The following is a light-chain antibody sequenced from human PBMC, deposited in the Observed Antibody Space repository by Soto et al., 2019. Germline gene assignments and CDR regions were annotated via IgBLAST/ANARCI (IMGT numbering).Light chain of an antibody. V-gene: IGKV3-20*01. CDR2: GAS. J-gene: IGKJ1*01. CDR3: QQFRK. Sequence: EIVLTQSPGTLSLSPGERATLSCRSSQSVSSSYLAWYQLKPGQAPRLLIYGASTRATGIPDRFSGSGSGTDFTLTISRLEPEDFAVYYCQQFRKFGQGTKVDIK. CDR1: QSVSSSY.